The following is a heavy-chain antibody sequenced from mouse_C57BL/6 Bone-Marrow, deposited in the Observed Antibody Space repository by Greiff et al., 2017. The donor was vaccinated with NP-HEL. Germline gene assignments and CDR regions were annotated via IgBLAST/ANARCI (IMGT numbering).Heavy chain of an antibody. J-gene: IGHJ4*01. CDR2: IYPGGGYT. D-gene: IGHD6-1*01. Sequence: QFQLQQSGAELVRPGTSVKMSCKASGYTFTNYWIGWAKQRPGHGLEWIGDIYPGGGYTNYNEKFKGKATLTADKSSSTAYMQFSSLTSEDSAIYYCARYSAKTLDYWGQGTSVTVSS. CDR1: GYTFTNYW. CDR3: ARYSAKTLDY. V-gene: IGHV1-63*01.